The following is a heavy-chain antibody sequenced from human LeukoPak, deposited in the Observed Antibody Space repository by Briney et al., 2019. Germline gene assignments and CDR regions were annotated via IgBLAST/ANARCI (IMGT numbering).Heavy chain of an antibody. D-gene: IGHD4-23*01. CDR2: IDPNSGGT. CDR1: GYTFTDYY. CDR3: ARFANSHAFDI. Sequence: ASVKVSCKASGYTFTDYYMHWVRQAPGQGLGWMGWIDPNSGGTNYAQKFQGRVTMTRDTSISTANMELSRLRSDDTATYYCARFANSHAFDIWGQGTMVTVSS. V-gene: IGHV1-2*02. J-gene: IGHJ3*02.